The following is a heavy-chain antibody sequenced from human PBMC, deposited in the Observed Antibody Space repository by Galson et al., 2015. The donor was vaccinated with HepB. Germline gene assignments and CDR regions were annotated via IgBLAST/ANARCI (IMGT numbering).Heavy chain of an antibody. J-gene: IGHJ4*02. V-gene: IGHV3-21*01. CDR2: IDSSSSYI. D-gene: IGHD1-1*01. Sequence: SLRLSCATSGFTFSRYRMNWVRQAPGKGLKWVSSIDSSSSYIYHADSVKGRFTISRDNAKNSLYLQMSSLRVEDTAVYYCARDSARGGYNFDYWGRGTLVTVSS. CDR1: GFTFSRYR. CDR3: ARDSARGGYNFDY.